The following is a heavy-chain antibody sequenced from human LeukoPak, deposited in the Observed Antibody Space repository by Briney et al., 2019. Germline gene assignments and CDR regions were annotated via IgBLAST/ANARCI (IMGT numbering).Heavy chain of an antibody. J-gene: IGHJ5*02. V-gene: IGHV1-18*01. CDR3: ARSRLGYCSSTSCYSWFDP. CDR1: GYTFTSYG. CDR2: ISAYNGNT. D-gene: IGHD2-2*01. Sequence: ASVKVSCKASGYTFTSYGISWVRQAPGQGLEWMEWISAYNGNTNYAQKLQGGVTMTTDTSTSTAYMELRSLRSDDTAVYYCARSRLGYCSSTSCYSWFDPWGQGTLVTVSS.